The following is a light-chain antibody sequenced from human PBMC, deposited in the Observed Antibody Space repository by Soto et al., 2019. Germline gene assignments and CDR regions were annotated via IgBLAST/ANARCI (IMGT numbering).Light chain of an antibody. CDR1: QSVSSN. CDR2: GAS. V-gene: IGKV3-15*01. CDR3: QQYNNWPT. Sequence: EIVMTQSPATLSVSPGERATLSCRASQSVSSNLAGYQQKPGQAPRLLIYGASTRATGIPARFSGSGSGTEFTLTISSLQSEDFAVYYFQQYNNWPTLGQGTKVEI. J-gene: IGKJ1*01.